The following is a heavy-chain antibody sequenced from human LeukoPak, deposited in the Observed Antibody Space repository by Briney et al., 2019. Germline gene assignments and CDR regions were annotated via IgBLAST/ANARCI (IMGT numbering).Heavy chain of an antibody. CDR1: GFTFSSYW. CDR2: IKQEGSEK. V-gene: IGHV3-7*01. Sequence: GGSLRLSCAASGFTFSSYWMSWVRQAPGKGLEWVANIKQEGSEKYYVDSVKGRFTISRDNAKNSLYLQMNSLRAEDTAVYYCARSYGSGSRSGYFDYWGQGTLVTVSS. D-gene: IGHD3-10*01. CDR3: ARSYGSGSRSGYFDY. J-gene: IGHJ4*02.